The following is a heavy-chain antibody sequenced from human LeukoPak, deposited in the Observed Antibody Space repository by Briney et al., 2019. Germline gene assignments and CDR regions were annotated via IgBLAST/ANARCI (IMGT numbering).Heavy chain of an antibody. D-gene: IGHD5-18*01. CDR1: GFTFSSYS. J-gene: IGHJ4*02. V-gene: IGHV3-21*01. CDR3: ARDRRYSHHDY. Sequence: PGGSLRLSCAASGFTFSSYSMNWVRQAPGKGLEWVSSISSSSSYIYHADSVKGRFTISRDNAKNSLYLQMNSLRAEDTAVYYCARDRRYSHHDYWGQGTLVTVSS. CDR2: ISSSSSYI.